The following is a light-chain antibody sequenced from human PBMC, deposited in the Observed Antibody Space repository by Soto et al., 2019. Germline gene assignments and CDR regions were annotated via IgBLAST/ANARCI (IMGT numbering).Light chain of an antibody. CDR3: SSYAGSSTWV. CDR2: EVS. Sequence: QSAPTQPPSASGSPGQSATISCTGTSSDVGGYNYVSWYQQYPGKAPKLMIYEVSKRPSGVPDRFSGSKSGNTASLTVSGRQAEDEADYYCSSYAGSSTWVFGGGTQLTVL. CDR1: SSDVGGYNY. V-gene: IGLV2-8*01. J-gene: IGLJ3*02.